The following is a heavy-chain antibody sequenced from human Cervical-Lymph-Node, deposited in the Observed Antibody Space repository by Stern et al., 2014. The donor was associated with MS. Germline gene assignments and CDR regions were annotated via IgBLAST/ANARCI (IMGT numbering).Heavy chain of an antibody. CDR3: ARDPSRFGDNGYFDF. J-gene: IGHJ4*02. Sequence: QMQLVQSGGGLVQPGKSLRLSCAASGFTFSSFAMHWVRQAPGQGLEWLAVISHDGTNKYYAASVKGRFTISRDKSNNMVYLQISSLRPDDTALYFCARDPSRFGDNGYFDFWGQGTLVTVSS. CDR2: ISHDGTNK. D-gene: IGHD3-10*01. V-gene: IGHV3-30-3*01. CDR1: GFTFSSFA.